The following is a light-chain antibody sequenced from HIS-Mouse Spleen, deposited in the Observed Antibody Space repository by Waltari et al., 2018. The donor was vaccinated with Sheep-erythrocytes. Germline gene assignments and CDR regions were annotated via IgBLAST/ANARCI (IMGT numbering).Light chain of an antibody. CDR2: LGS. Sequence: DIVMTQSPLSLPVTPGEPASISCRSSQSLLHSNGYNYFDWYLQKPGQSPQLLIYLGSNRASGVPDRFSGSGSGTDCTLKISRVEAEDVGVYYCMQALQTPIFTFGPGTKVDIK. CDR3: MQALQTPIFT. J-gene: IGKJ3*01. V-gene: IGKV2-28*01. CDR1: QSLLHSNGYNY.